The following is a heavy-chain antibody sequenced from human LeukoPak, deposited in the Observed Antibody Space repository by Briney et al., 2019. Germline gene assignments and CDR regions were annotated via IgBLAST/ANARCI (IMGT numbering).Heavy chain of an antibody. CDR2: IFPGDCDT. V-gene: IGHV5-51*01. CDR3: ARQGGGYYYY. D-gene: IGHD3-22*01. Sequence: GEPLQIPSKTSGYNFYIYWIAWVRPGPGKGMECMGIIFPGDCDTRYSPSFQGQVTISADASISTAYLQWSSLKASDTAMYYCARQGGGYYYYWGQGTLVTVSS. CDR1: GYNFYIYW. J-gene: IGHJ4*02.